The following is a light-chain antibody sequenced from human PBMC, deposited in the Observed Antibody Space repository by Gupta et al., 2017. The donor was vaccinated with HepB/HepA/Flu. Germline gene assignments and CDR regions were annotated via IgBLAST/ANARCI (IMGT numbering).Light chain of an antibody. V-gene: IGLV2-8*01. CDR2: EVS. CDR3: SSFAGSNNLV. CDR1: GSDVGGSSY. Sequence: QSALTQPPSASGSTGQSLTISSTGTGSDVGGSSYVSWYQQHPGTAHNLMVYEVSKRTSGVPVRFSGSKSGNTASLTVSGRQGEEEADYYCSSFAGSNNLVFGGGTRVTVL. J-gene: IGLJ3*02.